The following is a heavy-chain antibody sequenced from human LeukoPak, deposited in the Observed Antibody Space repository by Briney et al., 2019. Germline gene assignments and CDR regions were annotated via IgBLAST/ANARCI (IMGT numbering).Heavy chain of an antibody. J-gene: IGHJ4*02. V-gene: IGHV1-18*01. CDR1: GYTFTSYG. CDR2: ISAYNGNT. Sequence: GASVKVSCKDSGYTFTSYGLRWVRQAPGQGLEWMGWISAYNGNTNYAQKLQGRVTMTTDTSTSTAYMELRSLRSDDTAVYYCARVLGIVLVVAAHGTIDYWGQGTLVTVSS. D-gene: IGHD2-15*01. CDR3: ARVLGIVLVVAAHGTIDY.